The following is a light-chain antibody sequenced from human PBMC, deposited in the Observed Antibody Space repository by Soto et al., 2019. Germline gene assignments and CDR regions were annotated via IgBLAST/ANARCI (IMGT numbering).Light chain of an antibody. J-gene: IGKJ5*01. CDR3: QQYHSSPPT. V-gene: IGKV3-20*01. Sequence: EIVLTQSPGTLSLSPGERATLSYRASQSVSSNYFAWYQQRPGQAPRLLIYGVSNRANGIPDRFSGSGSGTDFTLTISRLETEDFAVYYCQQYHSSPPTFGQGTRLEIK. CDR1: QSVSSNY. CDR2: GVS.